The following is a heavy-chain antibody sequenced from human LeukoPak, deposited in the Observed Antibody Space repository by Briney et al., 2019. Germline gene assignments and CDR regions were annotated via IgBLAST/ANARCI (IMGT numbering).Heavy chain of an antibody. CDR3: ASVLREEGYGYNMDV. Sequence: HWASVKVSCTASGYTFTSYCMSWVRQAPGQGLEWVGWISVYGGNTNYAHPLQGRVTITKDKSTNTAYLQLKSLRSDDTAVYYCASVLREEGYGYNMDVWGKGTTVTVSS. V-gene: IGHV1-18*01. D-gene: IGHD1-1*01. CDR2: ISVYGGNT. J-gene: IGHJ6*03. CDR1: GYTFTSYC.